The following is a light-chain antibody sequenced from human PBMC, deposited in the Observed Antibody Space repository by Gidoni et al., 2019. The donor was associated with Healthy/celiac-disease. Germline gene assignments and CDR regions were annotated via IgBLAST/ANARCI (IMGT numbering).Light chain of an antibody. CDR3: QQYNNWLSWT. CDR1: QSVRSN. CDR2: GAS. Sequence: EIVMTQSPATLSVSPGERTTLSCRASQSVRSNLAWYQQKPGQAPRLLIYGASTRATGIPARFSGSGSGTEFTITISSLQSEDFAVYYCQQYNNWLSWTFGQGTKVEIK. J-gene: IGKJ1*01. V-gene: IGKV3-15*01.